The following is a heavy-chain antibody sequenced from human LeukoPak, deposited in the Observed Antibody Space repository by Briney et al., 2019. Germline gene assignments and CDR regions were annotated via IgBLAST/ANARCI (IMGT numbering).Heavy chain of an antibody. CDR1: GHTFTCDY. Sequence: ASVKGSCKASGHTFTCDYMHWVRQAPGQGLEWMGWINPNSGGTNYAKKFQGRVTMTRDTSISTAYMELSRLRPDDTAVYYCARHGYSGYDLVYWGQGTLVTVSS. V-gene: IGHV1-2*02. J-gene: IGHJ4*02. CDR2: INPNSGGT. CDR3: ARHGYSGYDLVY. D-gene: IGHD5-12*01.